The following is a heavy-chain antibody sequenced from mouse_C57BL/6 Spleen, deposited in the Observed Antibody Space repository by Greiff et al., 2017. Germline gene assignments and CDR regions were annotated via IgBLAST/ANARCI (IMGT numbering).Heavy chain of an antibody. CDR1: GYAFSSSW. CDR3: ARSGYYGSSWDY. J-gene: IGHJ4*01. CDR2: IYPGDGDT. D-gene: IGHD1-1*01. Sequence: QVQLQQSGPELVKPGASVKISCKASGYAFSSSWMNWVKQRPGKGLEWIGRIYPGDGDTNYNGKFKGKATLTADKSSSTAYMQLSSLTSEDSAVYFCARSGYYGSSWDYWGQGTSVTVSS. V-gene: IGHV1-82*01.